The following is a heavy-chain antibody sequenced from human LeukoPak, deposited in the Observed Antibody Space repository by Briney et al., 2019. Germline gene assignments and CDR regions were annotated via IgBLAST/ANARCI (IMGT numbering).Heavy chain of an antibody. CDR3: ARAPLRFLERPGAFDI. J-gene: IGHJ3*02. V-gene: IGHV1-69*13. CDR2: IIPIFGTA. CDR1: GGTFSSYA. Sequence: SVKVSCKASGGTFSSYAISWVRQAPGQGLEWMGGIIPIFGTANYAQKFQGRVTITADESTSTAYMELSSLRSEDTAVYYCARAPLRFLERPGAFDIWGQGTMVTVSS. D-gene: IGHD3-3*01.